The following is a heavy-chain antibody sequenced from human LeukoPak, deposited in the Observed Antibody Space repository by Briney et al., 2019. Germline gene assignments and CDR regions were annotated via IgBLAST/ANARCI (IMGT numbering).Heavy chain of an antibody. V-gene: IGHV1-18*01. CDR2: ISAYNGNT. D-gene: IGHD2-2*01. J-gene: IGHJ4*02. CDR3: ARDLQYCSSTSCYSFDY. CDR1: GYTFTSYG. Sequence: ASVKVSCKAPGYTFTSYGISWVRQAPGQGLEWMGWISAYNGNTNYAQKLQGRVTMTTDTSTSTAYMELRSLRSDDTAVYYCARDLQYCSSTSCYSFDYWGQGTLVTVSS.